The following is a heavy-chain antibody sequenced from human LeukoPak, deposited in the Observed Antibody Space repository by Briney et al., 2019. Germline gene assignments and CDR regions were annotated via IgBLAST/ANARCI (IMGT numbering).Heavy chain of an antibody. V-gene: IGHV4-59*01. CDR3: ARIHRYCSGGACYVLDN. CDR2: IYYSGST. Sequence: WETLSLTCTVSGGSISSYYWSWIRQPPGKGLEWIGYIYYSGSTNYNPSFKSRITISVDTSRNQFSLQLSSVTAADTAVYYCARIHRYCSGGACYVLDNWGQGTLVAVSS. CDR1: GGSISSYY. J-gene: IGHJ4*02. D-gene: IGHD2-15*01.